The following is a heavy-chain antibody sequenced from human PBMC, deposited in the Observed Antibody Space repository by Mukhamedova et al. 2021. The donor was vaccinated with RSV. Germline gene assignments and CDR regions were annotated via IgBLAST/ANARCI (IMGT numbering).Heavy chain of an antibody. D-gene: IGHD6-13*01. CDR3: AKDLLDYSSSSPGY. J-gene: IGHJ4*02. V-gene: IGHV3-23*01. Sequence: VSAISGSGGSTYYADSVKGRFTISRDNSKNTLYLQMNSLRAEDTAVYYCAKDLLDYSSSSPGYWGQGTLVTVSS. CDR2: ISGSGGST.